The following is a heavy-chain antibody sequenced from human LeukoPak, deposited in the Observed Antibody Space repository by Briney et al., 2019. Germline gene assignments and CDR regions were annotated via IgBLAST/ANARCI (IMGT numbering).Heavy chain of an antibody. V-gene: IGHV4-30-2*01. J-gene: IGHJ4*02. CDR2: IYNSGST. CDR3: ARSRARYYDFWSGYFDY. CDR1: GGSISSGGDY. Sequence: PSETLSLTCTVSGGSISSGGDYWSWIRQPPGKGLEWIGYIYNSGSTYYNPSLKSRVTISVDRSKNQFSLKLSSVTAADTAVYYCARSRARYYDFWSGYFDYWGQGTLVTVSS. D-gene: IGHD3-3*01.